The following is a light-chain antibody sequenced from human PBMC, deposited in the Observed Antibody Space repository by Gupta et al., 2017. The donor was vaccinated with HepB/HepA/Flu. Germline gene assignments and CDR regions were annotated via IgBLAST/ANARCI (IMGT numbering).Light chain of an antibody. J-gene: IGKJ1*01. V-gene: IGKV2-28*01. CDR2: LGS. CDR1: QSLLQSNGRNY. Sequence: DIVMTQSPLSLPVTPGEPASISCRSSQSLLQSNGRNYLDWYLQKPGQSPQLLIYLGSNRASGVPDRFSGSGSGADFTLKISRGEAEDVGVYYCKQTVQTPGRFGQGTKVEI. CDR3: KQTVQTPGR.